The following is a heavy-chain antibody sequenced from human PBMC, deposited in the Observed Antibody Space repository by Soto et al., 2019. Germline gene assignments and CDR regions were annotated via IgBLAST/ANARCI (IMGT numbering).Heavy chain of an antibody. CDR3: ARDLGYSSGLHNYYYYYGMDV. Sequence: QVQLVQSGAEVKKPGSSVKVSCKASGGTFSSYAISWVRQAPGQGLEWMGGIIPIFGTANYAQKFQGRVTITADESTSTAYMELSSLRSVDTAVYYCARDLGYSSGLHNYYYYYGMDVWGQGTTVTVSS. CDR2: IIPIFGTA. J-gene: IGHJ6*02. CDR1: GGTFSSYA. V-gene: IGHV1-69*01. D-gene: IGHD6-19*01.